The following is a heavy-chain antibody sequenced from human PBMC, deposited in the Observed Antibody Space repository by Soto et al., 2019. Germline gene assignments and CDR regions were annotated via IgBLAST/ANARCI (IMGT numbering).Heavy chain of an antibody. D-gene: IGHD6-13*01. V-gene: IGHV1-46*03. CDR3: ARGGIAAANTWFDP. CDR1: GYTFTSYN. CDR2: INTSGGST. Sequence: GASVKVSSTAPGYTFTSYNMHWVREAPGQGLEWMGIINTSGGSTSYAQKFQARVTMTRATSTSTVYMELSSLRSQHTAVYHCARGGIAAANTWFDPWGPGTLVTVSS. J-gene: IGHJ5*02.